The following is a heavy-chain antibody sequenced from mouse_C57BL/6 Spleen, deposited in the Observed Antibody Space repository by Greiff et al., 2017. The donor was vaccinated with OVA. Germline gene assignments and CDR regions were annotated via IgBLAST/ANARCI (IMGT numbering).Heavy chain of an antibody. J-gene: IGHJ4*01. D-gene: IGHD4-1*01. CDR1: GSTFTSYW. Sequence: QVQLQQPGAELVRPGSSVKLSCKASGSTFTSYWMDWVKQRPGQGLEWIGNIYPSDSEPHSNPQFQDKATLTVDKASSTAYMQLSSLTSEDSAVYYCARLGITGTGAMDYWGQGTSVTVSS. CDR3: ARLGITGTGAMDY. CDR2: IYPSDSEP. V-gene: IGHV1-61*01.